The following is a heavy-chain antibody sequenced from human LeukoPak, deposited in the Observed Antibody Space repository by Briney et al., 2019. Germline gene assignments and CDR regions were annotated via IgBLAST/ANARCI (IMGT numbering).Heavy chain of an antibody. V-gene: IGHV1-8*01. CDR3: ATRYNWNDAYYYYGMDV. J-gene: IGHJ6*02. CDR2: MNPNGGNT. CDR1: GYTFTSYD. D-gene: IGHD1-1*01. Sequence: GASVKVPCKASGYTFTSYDINWVRQATGQGLEWMGWMNPNGGNTGYAQKFQGRVTMTRNTSISTAYMELSSLRSEDTAVYYCATRYNWNDAYYYYGMDVWGQGTTVTVSS.